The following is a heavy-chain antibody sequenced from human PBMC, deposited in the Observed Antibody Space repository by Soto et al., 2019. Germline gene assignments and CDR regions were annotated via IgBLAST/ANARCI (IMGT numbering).Heavy chain of an antibody. V-gene: IGHV3-48*02. J-gene: IGHJ5*02. Sequence: EVQLVESGGGLVQPGGSLRLSCAASGFTFSSYSMNWVRQAPGKGLEWVSYISSSSSTIYYADSVKGRFTISRDNAKNSLYLQMNSLRDEDTAVYYCARVRLAYCGGDCYSPSYHWGQGTLVIVSS. CDR2: ISSSSSTI. D-gene: IGHD2-21*02. CDR3: ARVRLAYCGGDCYSPSYH. CDR1: GFTFSSYS.